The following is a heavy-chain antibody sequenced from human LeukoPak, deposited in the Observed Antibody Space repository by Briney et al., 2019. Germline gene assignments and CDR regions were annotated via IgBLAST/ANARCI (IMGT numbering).Heavy chain of an antibody. Sequence: GESLKISCQGSGYSFTSYWIGWVRPMPGKGLEWMGIIYPGDSDTRYSPSFQGQVTISADKSISTAYLQWSSLKASDTAMYYCARSVADPYYYYYMDVWGKGTTVTISS. CDR2: IYPGDSDT. V-gene: IGHV5-51*01. J-gene: IGHJ6*03. CDR1: GYSFTSYW. D-gene: IGHD2-15*01. CDR3: ARSVADPYYYYYMDV.